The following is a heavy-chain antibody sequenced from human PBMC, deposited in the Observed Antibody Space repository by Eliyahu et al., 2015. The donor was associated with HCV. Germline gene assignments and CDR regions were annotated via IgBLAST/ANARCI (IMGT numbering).Heavy chain of an antibody. V-gene: IGHV4-39*07. CDR1: GGSXSSSSYY. Sequence: QLQLQESGPGLVKPSETLSLTCXVSGGSXSSSSYYWGWIRQPPGKGLEWIGSIYYSGSTYYNPSLKSRVTISVDTSKNQFSLKLSSVTAADTAVYYCARESYYYDSSGYYYGFYFDYWGQGTLVTVSS. CDR2: IYYSGST. CDR3: ARESYYYDSSGYYYGFYFDY. J-gene: IGHJ4*02. D-gene: IGHD3-22*01.